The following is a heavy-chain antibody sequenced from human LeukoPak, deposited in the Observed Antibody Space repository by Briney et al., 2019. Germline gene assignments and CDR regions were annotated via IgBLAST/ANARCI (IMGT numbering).Heavy chain of an antibody. D-gene: IGHD2-21*02. V-gene: IGHV3-53*01. J-gene: IGHJ4*02. CDR1: GFTVSSNY. CDR3: AKDHANTPVVTN. Sequence: GGSLRLSCAASGFTVSSNYMSWVRQAPGKGLEWVSVIYSGVSTYYADSVKGRFTISRDNSKNTVDLQMNNLRVDDTAIYYCAKDHANTPVVTNWGQGILVSVSS. CDR2: IYSGVST.